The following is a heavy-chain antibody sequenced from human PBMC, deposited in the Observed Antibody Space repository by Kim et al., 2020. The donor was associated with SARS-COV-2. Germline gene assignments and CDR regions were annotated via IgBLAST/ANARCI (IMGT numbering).Heavy chain of an antibody. Sequence: YADPWKGVFTIYRDNTKNTLYLQMNSLRAEDTAVYYCAKEDDDFGGGFDPWGQGTLVTVSS. CDR3: AKEDDDFGGGFDP. V-gene: IGHV3-23*01. J-gene: IGHJ5*02. D-gene: IGHD3-3*01.